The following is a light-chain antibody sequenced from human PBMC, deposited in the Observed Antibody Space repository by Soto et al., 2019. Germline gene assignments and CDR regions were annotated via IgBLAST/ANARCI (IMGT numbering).Light chain of an antibody. CDR1: QDISNH. CDR2: DAA. V-gene: IGKV1-6*01. Sequence: IPMTHSPSYLSASVGYRVTNICGASQDISNHLGWFQQRPGKAPKRLIYDAATLQSGVPSRFSGSYSGTDFTLTIGSLQPEDFATYYCLQDFKYPRTFGQGTKVDIK. CDR3: LQDFKYPRT. J-gene: IGKJ1*01.